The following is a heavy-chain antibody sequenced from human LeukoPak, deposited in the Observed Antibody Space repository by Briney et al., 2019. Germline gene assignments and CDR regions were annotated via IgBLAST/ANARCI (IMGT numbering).Heavy chain of an antibody. D-gene: IGHD2-15*01. CDR1: GFTFSSYS. CDR3: ARCSGGSCYSRSDY. CDR2: ISSSSSYI. J-gene: IGHJ4*02. Sequence: PGGSLRLSCAASGFTFSSYSVNWVRQAPGKGLEWVSSISSSSSYIYYADSVKGRFTISRDNAKNSLYLQMNSLRAEDTAVYYCARCSGGSCYSRSDYWGRGTLVTVSS. V-gene: IGHV3-21*01.